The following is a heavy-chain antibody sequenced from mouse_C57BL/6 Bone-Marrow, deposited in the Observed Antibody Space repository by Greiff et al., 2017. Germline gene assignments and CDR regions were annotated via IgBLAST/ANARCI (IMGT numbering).Heavy chain of an antibody. V-gene: IGHV1-62-2*01. Sequence: VQLQESGAELVKPGASVKLSCKASGYTFTEYTIHWVKQRSGQGLEWIGWFYPGSGSIKYNEKFKDKATLTADKSSSTDYMAPSRLTSEDSAVYFCARHEDGGHICTDYFDYWGQGTTLTVSS. CDR2: FYPGSGSI. CDR3: ARHEDGGHICTDYFDY. D-gene: IGHD2-14*01. CDR1: GYTFTEYT. J-gene: IGHJ2*01.